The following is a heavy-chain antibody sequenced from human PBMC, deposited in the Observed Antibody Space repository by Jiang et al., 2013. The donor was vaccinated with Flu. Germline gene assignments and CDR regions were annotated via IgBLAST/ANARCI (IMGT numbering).Heavy chain of an antibody. J-gene: IGHJ4*02. V-gene: IGHV6-1*01. Sequence: QTLSLTCAISGDNVSSNSATWNWIRQSPSRGLEWLGRTYYRWSKWHHDYALSVTSRIMIDPDTSKNQFSLQLNFVTPEDTAVYYCARAADDKSGYYSLRLDYWGQGTLATVSS. CDR3: ARAADDKSGYYSLRLDY. D-gene: IGHD3-22*01. CDR1: GDNVSSNSAT. CDR2: TYYRWSKWHH.